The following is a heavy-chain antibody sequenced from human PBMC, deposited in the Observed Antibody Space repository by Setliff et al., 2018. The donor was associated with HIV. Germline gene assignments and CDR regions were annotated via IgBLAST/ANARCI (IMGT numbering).Heavy chain of an antibody. CDR2: INHRGST. J-gene: IGHJ4*02. CDR1: GGSFSNYY. D-gene: IGHD6-6*01. V-gene: IGHV4-34*01. Sequence: ETLSLTCAVYGGSFSNYYWSWIRQSPGKGLEWIGEINHRGSTNYSPSLKIRALISADTSKNQFSLRLTSVTAADTAIYYCGRAQIAARRPFDYWGLGTLVTVSS. CDR3: GRAQIAARRPFDY.